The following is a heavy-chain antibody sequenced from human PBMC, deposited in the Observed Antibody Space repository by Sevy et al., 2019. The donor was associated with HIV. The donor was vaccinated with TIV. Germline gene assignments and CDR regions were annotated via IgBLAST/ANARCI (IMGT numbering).Heavy chain of an antibody. V-gene: IGHV3-48*01. D-gene: IGHD2-21*01. CDR2: ISSSSSTI. CDR1: GFTFSSYS. J-gene: IGHJ6*02. CDR3: ARAGGDTAYAMDV. Sequence: GESLKISCAASGFTFSSYSMNWVRQAPGKGLEWVSYISSSSSTILNADSVKGRFTISRDNAKNSLFLQMNSLRAEDTAVYYCARAGGDTAYAMDVWGQGTTVTVSS.